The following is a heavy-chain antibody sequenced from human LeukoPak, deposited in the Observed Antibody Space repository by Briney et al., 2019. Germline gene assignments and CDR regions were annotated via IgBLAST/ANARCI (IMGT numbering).Heavy chain of an antibody. CDR3: AREGIQLQRSDAFDI. D-gene: IGHD5-18*01. V-gene: IGHV1-69*05. Sequence: SVKVSCKASGGTFSSYAISWVRQAPGQGLEWMGGIIPIFGTANYAQKFQGRVTITTDESTSTAYMELSSLRSEDTAVYYCAREGIQLQRSDAFDIWGQGTMVTVSS. CDR1: GGTFSSYA. CDR2: IIPIFGTA. J-gene: IGHJ3*02.